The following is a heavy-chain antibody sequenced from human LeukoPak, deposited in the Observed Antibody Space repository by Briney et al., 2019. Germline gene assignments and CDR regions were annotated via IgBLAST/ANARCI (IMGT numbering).Heavy chain of an antibody. J-gene: IGHJ4*02. D-gene: IGHD1-26*01. Sequence: GRSLRLSCAASGLTFSSFALHWVLQAPGKGLEWVAVISNDGSDAGYADSVKGRFTISRDNSKSTLYLQMDSLRGEDTAVYYCARPRGSYYTDPFDHWGQGALVTVSS. CDR1: GLTFSSFA. V-gene: IGHV3-30*01. CDR2: ISNDGSDA. CDR3: ARPRGSYYTDPFDH.